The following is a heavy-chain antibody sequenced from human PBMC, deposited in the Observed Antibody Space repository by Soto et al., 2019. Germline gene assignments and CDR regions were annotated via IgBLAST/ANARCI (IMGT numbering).Heavy chain of an antibody. J-gene: IGHJ4*02. Sequence: QVQLVQSGAEVKKPGASVKVSCKASGYTFTSYYMHWVRQAPGQGLEWMGIINPSGGSTSYEQKCQGRVTGTRDTSTSTVYMELGSLRSEDTAVYYCAGDRSNHPTATFVDWGQGTLVTVSS. CDR1: GYTFTSYY. CDR3: AGDRSNHPTATFVD. CDR2: INPSGGST. D-gene: IGHD2-21*02. V-gene: IGHV1-46*03.